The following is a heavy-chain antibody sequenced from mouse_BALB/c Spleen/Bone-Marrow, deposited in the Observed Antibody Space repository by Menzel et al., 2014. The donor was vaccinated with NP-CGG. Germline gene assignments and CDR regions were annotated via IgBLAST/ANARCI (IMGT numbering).Heavy chain of an antibody. D-gene: IGHD1-1*01. Sequence: QVQLQQSGAELVKPGASVKLSCKASGYSFTRYYMYWVKQRPGQGLEWIGEINPSNGATNFNEKFKSKATLTVDKSSSTAYMQFSSLTSEDSAVYYCTRSNYGYWYFDVWGAGTTVTVSS. CDR3: TRSNYGYWYFDV. V-gene: IGHV1S81*02. CDR2: INPSNGAT. CDR1: GYSFTRYY. J-gene: IGHJ1*01.